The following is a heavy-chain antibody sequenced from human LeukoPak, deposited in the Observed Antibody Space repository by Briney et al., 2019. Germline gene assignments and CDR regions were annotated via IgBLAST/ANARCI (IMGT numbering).Heavy chain of an antibody. CDR1: GFTFSSYA. CDR3: AKDVTRDLVRDYFDD. V-gene: IGHV3-23*01. Sequence: GGSLRLSCAAAGFTFSSYAMSWVRQAPGKGLEWVSAISGSGGSTYYADSVKGRFTISRDNSKNTLYLQMNSLRAEDTDVYYCAKDVTRDLVRDYFDDWGQGTLVTVSS. J-gene: IGHJ4*02. D-gene: IGHD2-2*01. CDR2: ISGSGGST.